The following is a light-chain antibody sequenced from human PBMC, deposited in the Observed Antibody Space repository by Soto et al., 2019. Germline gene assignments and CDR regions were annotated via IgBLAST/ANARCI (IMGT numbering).Light chain of an antibody. CDR3: LQSYTIPWT. Sequence: DVQMTQSPSSLSASVGDRVTITCRASRSMGGYLSWFQQKPGKPPNLLIFATSSLHSGVPSRFSGSGSETDFTLTISRLQPEDVATYYCLQSYTIPWTFGQGTKVEIK. J-gene: IGKJ1*01. CDR2: ATS. CDR1: RSMGGY. V-gene: IGKV1-39*01.